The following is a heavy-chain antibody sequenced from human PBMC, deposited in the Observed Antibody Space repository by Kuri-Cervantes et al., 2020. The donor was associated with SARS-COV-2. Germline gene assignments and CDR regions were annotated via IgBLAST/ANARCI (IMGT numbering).Heavy chain of an antibody. D-gene: IGHD4-17*01. CDR2: IYYSGST. V-gene: IGHV4-39*01. Sequence: SQTLSLTCVVSGDSISSGGSYWGWIRQPPGKGLEWIGSIYYSGSTYYNPALKSRVTISVDTSKNQFSLKLSSVTAADTAVYYCARQLMTTVTRGPYYFDYWGQGTLVTVSS. CDR3: ARQLMTTVTRGPYYFDY. CDR1: GDSISSGGSY. J-gene: IGHJ4*02.